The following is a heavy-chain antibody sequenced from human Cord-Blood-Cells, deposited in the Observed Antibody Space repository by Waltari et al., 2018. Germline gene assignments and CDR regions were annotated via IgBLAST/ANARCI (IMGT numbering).Heavy chain of an antibody. Sequence: QVQLVQSGAEVKKPGASVKVSCKASGYTFTSYYINWVRQATGQALEWMGWMNPNSGNTGYAQKFQGRVTMTRNTSISTAYMELSSLRSEDTAVYYCARDHMVRGVIIPVPYYYGMDVWGQGTTVTVSS. CDR1: GYTFTSYY. CDR3: ARDHMVRGVIIPVPYYYGMDV. J-gene: IGHJ6*02. D-gene: IGHD3-10*01. CDR2: MNPNSGNT. V-gene: IGHV1-8*01.